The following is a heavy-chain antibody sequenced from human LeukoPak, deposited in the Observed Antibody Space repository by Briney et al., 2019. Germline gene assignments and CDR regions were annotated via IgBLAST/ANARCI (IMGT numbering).Heavy chain of an antibody. D-gene: IGHD3-10*01. CDR2: ISYDGSNK. CDR3: AKAGGSGGMDV. Sequence: PGRSLRLSCAASGFTFSSYPMHWVRQAPGKGLEWVAVISYDGSNKYYADSVKGRFTISRDNSKNTLYLQMNSLRAEDTAIYYCAKAGGSGGMDVWGQGTTVTVSS. V-gene: IGHV3-30-3*01. CDR1: GFTFSSYP. J-gene: IGHJ6*02.